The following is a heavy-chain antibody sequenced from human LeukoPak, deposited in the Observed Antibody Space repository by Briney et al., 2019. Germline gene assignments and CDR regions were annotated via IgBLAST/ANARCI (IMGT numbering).Heavy chain of an antibody. J-gene: IGHJ6*04. CDR3: ARSDRYGAARVMAV. CDR1: GGSISSYY. CDR2: IYYSGST. V-gene: IGHV4-59*08. Sequence: SETLSLTCAVSGGSISSYYWSWIRQPPGKGLEWIGYIYYSGSTNYNPSLKSRVTISVNTSKNQFSLKLSSVTAADTAVYYCARSDRYGAARVMAVGGERTTHPLSS. D-gene: IGHD5-18*01.